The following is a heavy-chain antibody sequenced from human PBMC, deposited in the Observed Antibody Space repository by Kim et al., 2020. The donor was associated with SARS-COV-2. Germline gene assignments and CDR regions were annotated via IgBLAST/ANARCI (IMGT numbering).Heavy chain of an antibody. CDR3: AHSSGNWNARGYDAFDI. Sequence: SGPTLVNPTQTLTLTCTFSGFSLSTSGVGVGWIRQPPGKALEWLALIYWDDDKRYSPSLKSRLTITKDTSKNQVVLTMTNMDPVDTATYYCAHSSGNWNARGYDAFDIWGQGTMVTVSS. V-gene: IGHV2-5*02. J-gene: IGHJ3*02. CDR2: IYWDDDK. D-gene: IGHD1-1*01. CDR1: GFSLSTSGVG.